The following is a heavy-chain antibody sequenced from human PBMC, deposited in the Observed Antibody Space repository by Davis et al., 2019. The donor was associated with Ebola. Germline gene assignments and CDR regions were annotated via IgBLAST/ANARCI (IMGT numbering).Heavy chain of an antibody. V-gene: IGHV3-74*01. D-gene: IGHD6-6*01. Sequence: PGGSLRLSCAASGFTFSSYWMHWVRQAPGKGLVWVSRINSDGSSTSYADSVKGRFTISRDNAKNTLYLQMNSLRAEDTAVYYCARDSGPRRRYYYYGMDVWGQGTTVTVSS. CDR2: INSDGSST. CDR1: GFTFSSYW. J-gene: IGHJ6*02. CDR3: ARDSGPRRRYYYYGMDV.